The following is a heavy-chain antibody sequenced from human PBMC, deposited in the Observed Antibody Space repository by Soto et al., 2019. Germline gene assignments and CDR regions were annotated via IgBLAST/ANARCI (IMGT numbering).Heavy chain of an antibody. D-gene: IGHD1-20*01. CDR3: ARDNSQMGFDY. Sequence: QVQLQESGPGLVKPSETLSLTCTVSGGSISSYYWSWIRQPPGKGLEWIGYIYYSGSTNYNPSLKSRVTISVDTSKNQFSLKLSSVTAADTAVYYCARDNSQMGFDYWGQGTLVTVSS. CDR1: GGSISSYY. J-gene: IGHJ4*02. V-gene: IGHV4-59*01. CDR2: IYYSGST.